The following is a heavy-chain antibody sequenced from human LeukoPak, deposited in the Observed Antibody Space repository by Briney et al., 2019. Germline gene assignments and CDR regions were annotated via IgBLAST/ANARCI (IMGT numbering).Heavy chain of an antibody. V-gene: IGHV3-30*18. D-gene: IGHD6-19*01. Sequence: PGGSLRLSCAASGFTFSSCGMHWVRQAPGKGLEWVAVISYDGSNKYYADSVKGRFTISRDNSKNTLYLQMNSLRAEDTAVYYCAKGRHSSGWKSYFDYWGQGTLVTVSS. CDR1: GFTFSSCG. CDR3: AKGRHSSGWKSYFDY. J-gene: IGHJ4*02. CDR2: ISYDGSNK.